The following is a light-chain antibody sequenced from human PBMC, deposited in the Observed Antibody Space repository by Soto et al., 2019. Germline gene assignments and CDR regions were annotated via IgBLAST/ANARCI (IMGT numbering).Light chain of an antibody. CDR3: QQYGSSQWT. CDR2: MGS. J-gene: IGKJ1*01. Sequence: DIAVTQFTLSLPVSPGEAASISCNASQSLLHSNGNNYVDWYLQKPGQSPHLLIFMGSIRASGVPDRFSGSGSGTDFTLTISRLEPEDFAVYYCQQYGSSQWTFGQGTKVDIK. CDR1: QSLLHSNGNNY. V-gene: IGKV2-28*01.